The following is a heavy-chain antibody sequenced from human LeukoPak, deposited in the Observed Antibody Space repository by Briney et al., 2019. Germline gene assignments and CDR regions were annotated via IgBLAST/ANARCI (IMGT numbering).Heavy chain of an antibody. V-gene: IGHV3-30-3*01. CDR3: ARDPQNGGYYPSSGMDV. CDR1: GFTFSSYA. J-gene: IGHJ6*02. Sequence: PGGSLRLSCAASGFTFSSYAMHWVRQAPGKGLEWVAVISYDGSNKYYADSVKGRFTISRDNSKNTLYLQMNSLRAEDTAVYYCARDPQNGGYYPSSGMDVWGQGTTVTVSS. D-gene: IGHD3-22*01. CDR2: ISYDGSNK.